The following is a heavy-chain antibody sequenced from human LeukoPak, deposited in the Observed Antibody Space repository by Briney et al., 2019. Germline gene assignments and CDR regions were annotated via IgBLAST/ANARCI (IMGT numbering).Heavy chain of an antibody. CDR3: ARDHARDGYNF. D-gene: IGHD5-24*01. J-gene: IGHJ4*02. V-gene: IGHV3-7*01. Sequence: PGGSLRLPCAASEFTFSSYWMNWVRQAPGKGLEWVANIKQDGSEKYYVDSVKGRFTISRDNAQNSLYLQMNSLRVEDTAIYYCARDHARDGYNFWGQGTLVTVSS. CDR2: IKQDGSEK. CDR1: EFTFSSYW.